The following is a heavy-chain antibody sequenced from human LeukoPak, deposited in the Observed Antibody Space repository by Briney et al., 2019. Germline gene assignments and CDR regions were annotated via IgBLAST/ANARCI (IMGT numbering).Heavy chain of an antibody. J-gene: IGHJ4*02. CDR3: AGGSGWLIDS. CDR2: IKQDASEK. Sequence: GGSLRLSCAASGFTFSSYYMAWVRQAPGKGLEWVANIKQDASEKFYVDSVKGRFTISRDNTKNSLYLEMNSLRAEDTAVYYCAGGSGWLIDSWGQGTLVTVSS. CDR1: GFTFSSYY. V-gene: IGHV3-7*01. D-gene: IGHD6-19*01.